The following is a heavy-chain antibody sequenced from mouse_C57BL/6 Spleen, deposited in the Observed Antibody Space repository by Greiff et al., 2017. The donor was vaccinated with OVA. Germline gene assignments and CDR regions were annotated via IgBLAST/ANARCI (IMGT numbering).Heavy chain of an antibody. J-gene: IGHJ4*01. D-gene: IGHD1-1*01. Sequence: QVQLQQSGPGLVQPSQSLSITCTVSGFSLTSYGVHWVRQSPGKGLEWLGVIWRGGSTDYNAAFMSRLSITKDNSKSQVFFKMNSLQADDTAIYYCAAHYYGSRGYAMDYWGQGTSVTVSS. V-gene: IGHV2-5*01. CDR1: GFSLTSYG. CDR2: IWRGGST. CDR3: AAHYYGSRGYAMDY.